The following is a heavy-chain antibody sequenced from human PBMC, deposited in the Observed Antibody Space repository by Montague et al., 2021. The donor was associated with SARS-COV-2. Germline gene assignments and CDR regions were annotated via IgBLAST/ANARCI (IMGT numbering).Heavy chain of an antibody. CDR2: IFSSGTA. Sequence: SETLSLTCTVSGGSISSYYWSWIRQPPGKGLEWLGYIFSSGTATYNASLRSRLTISVDTSTNQFSLKVTSVTTADTATYYCARGEVAGPFDYWGRGTLVTVSS. CDR3: ARGEVAGPFDY. D-gene: IGHD6-19*01. V-gene: IGHV4-59*01. CDR1: GGSISSYY. J-gene: IGHJ4*02.